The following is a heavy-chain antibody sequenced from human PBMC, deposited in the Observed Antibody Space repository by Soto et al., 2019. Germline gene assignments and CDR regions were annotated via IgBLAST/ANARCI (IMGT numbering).Heavy chain of an antibody. Sequence: EVQLVESGGGLVQPGGSLRLSCAASGFTFSSYDMHWVRQATGKGLEWVSAIGTAGDTYYPGSVKGRFTISRENAKNSLYLQMNSLRAEDTAVYYCARGAVGWNDVGKELDYWGQGTLVTVSS. J-gene: IGHJ4*02. CDR3: ARGAVGWNDVGKELDY. CDR2: IGTAGDT. V-gene: IGHV3-13*01. CDR1: GFTFSSYD. D-gene: IGHD1-1*01.